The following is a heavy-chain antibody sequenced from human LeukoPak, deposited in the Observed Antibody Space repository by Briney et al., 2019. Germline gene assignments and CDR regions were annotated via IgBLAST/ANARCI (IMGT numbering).Heavy chain of an antibody. CDR3: ARGEQRAARTYYYYYMDV. D-gene: IGHD6-25*01. J-gene: IGHJ6*03. Sequence: GGSLRLSCVASKFTFRTYAMNWVRQAPGKGLEFISYISHSSNTIYYANSVKGRFTISRDNAKNSLYLQMNSLRVEDTAVYFCARGEQRAARTYYYYYMDVWGKGTTVTVSS. V-gene: IGHV3-48*01. CDR1: KFTFRTYA. CDR2: ISHSSNTI.